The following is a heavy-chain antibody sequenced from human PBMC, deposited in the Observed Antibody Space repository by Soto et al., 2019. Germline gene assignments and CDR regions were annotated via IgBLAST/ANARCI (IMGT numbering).Heavy chain of an antibody. Sequence: GGSLRLSCAASGFTFNNYAMHWVRQAPGKGLEWVAAISYDGSNKYYADSVKGRFTISRDNSKNTLYLQMNSLRPEDTAMYYCARPRGITGTTLRAFDIWGQGTMVTVSS. D-gene: IGHD1-7*01. CDR3: ARPRGITGTTLRAFDI. CDR1: GFTFNNYA. V-gene: IGHV3-30-3*01. CDR2: ISYDGSNK. J-gene: IGHJ3*02.